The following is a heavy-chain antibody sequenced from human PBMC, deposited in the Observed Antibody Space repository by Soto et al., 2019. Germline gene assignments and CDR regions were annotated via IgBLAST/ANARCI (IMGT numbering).Heavy chain of an antibody. D-gene: IGHD6-13*01. V-gene: IGHV3-7*03. J-gene: IGHJ4*02. CDR3: ANIAAAGSFDY. CDR1: GFTFSSYW. Sequence: GGSLRLSCAASGFTFSSYWMSWVRQAPGKGLEWVANIKQDGSEKYYVDSVKGRFTISRDNAKNSLYLQMNSLRAEDTAVYYCANIAAAGSFDYWGQGTLVTVSS. CDR2: IKQDGSEK.